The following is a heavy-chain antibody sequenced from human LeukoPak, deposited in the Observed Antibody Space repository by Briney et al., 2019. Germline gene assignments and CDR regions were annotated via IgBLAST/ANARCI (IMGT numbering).Heavy chain of an antibody. CDR3: ARDWNSMGYYYHMDV. J-gene: IGHJ6*03. V-gene: IGHV3-21*01. CDR2: ISSGNIYI. D-gene: IGHD2/OR15-2a*01. CDR1: GFSFSSYS. Sequence: SGGSLRLSCAASGFSFSSYSMNWVRQAPGKGREWVSCISSGNIYIYYADSVKGRFTISRDNAKNSLFLQMNSLRAEDTAVYYCARDWNSMGYYYHMDVWGKGTTVTVSS.